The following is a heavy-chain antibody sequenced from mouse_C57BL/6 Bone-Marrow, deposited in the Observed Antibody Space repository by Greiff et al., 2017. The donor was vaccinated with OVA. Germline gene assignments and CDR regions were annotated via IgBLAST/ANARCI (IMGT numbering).Heavy chain of an antibody. CDR3: TITTVAPRDY. D-gene: IGHD1-1*01. Sequence: EVMLVESGKGLVKPGGSLKLSCAASGFTFSSYAMSWVRQTPEKRLEWVAYISSGGDYTYYADTVKGRFTISRANARNTLYLQMSSLKSEDTAMYYCTITTVAPRDYWGQGTTLTVSS. J-gene: IGHJ2*01. V-gene: IGHV5-9-1*02. CDR1: GFTFSSYA. CDR2: ISSGGDYT.